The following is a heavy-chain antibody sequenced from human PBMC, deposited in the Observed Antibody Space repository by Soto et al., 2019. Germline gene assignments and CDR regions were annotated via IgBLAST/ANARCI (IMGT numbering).Heavy chain of an antibody. CDR3: ARCKQNVMHCGLDV. CDR2: ITYDGSNK. Sequence: QVNLVESGGGAVQRGRSLRVSCAASGFIFSSYGMHWVRQAQGKGLEWVAFITYDGSNKFYGDAVKGRFTISRDNSKNTVHLHMNSLRCEDTAGYDCARCKQNVMHCGLDVWGHGATVTFSS. CDR1: GFIFSSYG. V-gene: IGHV3-33*05. D-gene: IGHD2-21*01. J-gene: IGHJ6*02.